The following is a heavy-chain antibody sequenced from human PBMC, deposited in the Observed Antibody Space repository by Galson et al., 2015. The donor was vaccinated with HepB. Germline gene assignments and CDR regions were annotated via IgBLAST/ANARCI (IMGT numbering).Heavy chain of an antibody. Sequence: QSGAEVKKPGESLRISCKGSGYSFTSYWISWVRQMPGKGLEWMGRIDPSDSYTNYSPSFQGHVTISADESISTAYLQWSSLKASDTATYYCATQYSSSSDAFDIWGQGTMVTVSS. V-gene: IGHV5-10-1*01. D-gene: IGHD6-6*01. CDR1: GYSFTSYW. J-gene: IGHJ3*02. CDR2: IDPSDSYT. CDR3: ATQYSSSSDAFDI.